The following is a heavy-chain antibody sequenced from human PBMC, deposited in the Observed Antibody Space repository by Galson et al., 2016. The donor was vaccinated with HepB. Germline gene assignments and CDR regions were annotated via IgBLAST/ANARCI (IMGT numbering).Heavy chain of an antibody. D-gene: IGHD2-21*02. CDR1: GFTFSGSA. CDR3: TRPKTTAIGGRSDY. J-gene: IGHJ4*02. CDR2: IRSNANSYAT. V-gene: IGHV3-73*01. Sequence: SLRLSCAASGFTFSGSAMHWVRQASGKGLEWVGRIRSNANSYATAYAASVKGRFTISRDDSKNTAYLQMNSLKTEDTAVYCCTRPKTTAIGGRSDYWGQGTLVTVSS.